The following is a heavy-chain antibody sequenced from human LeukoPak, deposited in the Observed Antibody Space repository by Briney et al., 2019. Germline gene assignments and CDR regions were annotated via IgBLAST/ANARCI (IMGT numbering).Heavy chain of an antibody. CDR3: ARGEHY. CDR1: GGSFSGYY. D-gene: IGHD1-1*01. J-gene: IGHJ4*02. V-gene: IGHV4-34*01. CDR2: INHSGST. Sequence: PSETLSLTCAVYGGSFSGYYWSWIRQPPGKGLEWIGEINHSGSTNYNPSLKSRVTISVDTSKNQFSLKLSSVTAADTAVYYCARGEHYWGQGTLVTVSS.